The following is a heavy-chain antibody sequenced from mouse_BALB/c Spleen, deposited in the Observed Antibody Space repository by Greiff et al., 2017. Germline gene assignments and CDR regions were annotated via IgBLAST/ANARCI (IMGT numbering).Heavy chain of an antibody. CDR3: ARQRSCAFDY. CDR1: GFTFISDG. CDR2: FSSGGSYT. V-gene: IGHV5-6*01. Sequence: EVKLVESGGDLVKPGGSLKLPCAAPGFTFISDGLSWFRQTLDKMLEGLATFSSGGSYTYYPDSVKGRFTISRDNAKNTLYLQMSSLKSEDTAMYYCARQRSCAFDYWGQGTTLTVSS. J-gene: IGHJ2*01.